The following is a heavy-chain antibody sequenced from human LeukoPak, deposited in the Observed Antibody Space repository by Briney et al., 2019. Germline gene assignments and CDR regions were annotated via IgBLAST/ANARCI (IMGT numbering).Heavy chain of an antibody. Sequence: PGRSLRLSCAASGFTLNKFPMHWVRQAPAKGLEWMAAVSSDGNIKNYADAVKGRFTISRGNSKNTLYLQMNSLGPEDAAVYYCARGDGGEVDHWGQGTLVTVSS. V-gene: IGHV3-30-3*01. D-gene: IGHD3-16*01. J-gene: IGHJ4*02. CDR1: GFTLNKFP. CDR3: ARGDGGEVDH. CDR2: VSSDGNIK.